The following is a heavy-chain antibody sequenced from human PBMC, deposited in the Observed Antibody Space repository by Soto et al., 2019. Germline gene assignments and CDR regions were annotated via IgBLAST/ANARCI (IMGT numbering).Heavy chain of an antibody. CDR3: ARLAITIFGVPHPGVVGMDV. CDR2: IDPSDSYT. Sequence: EVQLVQSGAEVKKPGESLRISCKGSGYSFTSYWISWVRQMPGKGLEWMGRIDPSDSYTNYSPSFQGHVTISADKSISTAYLQWSSLKASDTAMYYCARLAITIFGVPHPGVVGMDVWGQGTTVTVSS. V-gene: IGHV5-10-1*03. CDR1: GYSFTSYW. J-gene: IGHJ6*02. D-gene: IGHD3-3*01.